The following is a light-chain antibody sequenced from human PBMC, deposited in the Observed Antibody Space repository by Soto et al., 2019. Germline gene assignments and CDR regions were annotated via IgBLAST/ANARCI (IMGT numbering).Light chain of an antibody. J-gene: IGKJ5*01. CDR1: QAISRY. V-gene: IGKV1-9*01. CDR3: QQLYSYSS. CDR2: AAS. Sequence: DIQLTQSPSFVSASVGERVTITCRASQAISRYLAWYQQKPGEAPKLLISAASTLHSGVPSRFSGSGSGTEFTLTVSYLLPEDFATYYCQQLYSYSSFGQGTRLE.